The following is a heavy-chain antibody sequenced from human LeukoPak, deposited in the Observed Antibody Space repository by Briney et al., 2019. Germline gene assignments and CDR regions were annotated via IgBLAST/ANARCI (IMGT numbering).Heavy chain of an antibody. CDR3: WGGYNWNYGDDY. Sequence: SETLSLTCTVSGGSINSYYWSWIRQSAGKGLEWVGRIYTSGSTPDYSPSLKRRVTMSVDTSKNQFSLKLSSVTAADTGVYYCWGGYNWNYGDDYWGQGTLVTVSS. J-gene: IGHJ4*02. CDR2: IYTSGSTP. D-gene: IGHD1-7*01. V-gene: IGHV4-4*07. CDR1: GGSINSYY.